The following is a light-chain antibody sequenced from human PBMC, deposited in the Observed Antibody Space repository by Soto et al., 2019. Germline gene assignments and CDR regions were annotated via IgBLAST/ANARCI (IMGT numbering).Light chain of an antibody. CDR3: QQYGSSPGT. Sequence: EIVLTQSPGTLSLSPGERATLSCRASQSVSSSYLAWYQQKPGQAPRLLIYGASSRATGIPDRFSGSGSGXXXXXXXXXXXXXDFAVXYCQQYGSSPGTFGQGTKVEIK. J-gene: IGKJ1*01. CDR1: QSVSSSY. V-gene: IGKV3-20*01. CDR2: GAS.